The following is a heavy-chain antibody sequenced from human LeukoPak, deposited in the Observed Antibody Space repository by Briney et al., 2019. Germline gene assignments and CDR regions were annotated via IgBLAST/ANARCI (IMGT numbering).Heavy chain of an antibody. CDR1: GFTFSSYG. CDR2: IWYDGSNK. J-gene: IGHJ4*02. Sequence: GGSLRLSCAASGFTFSSYGMHWVRQAPGKGLEWVAVIWYDGSNKYYADSVKGRFTISRDNSKNTRYLQMNSLRAEDTAVYYCAVIVPGSYFDYWGQGTLVTVSS. V-gene: IGHV3-33*01. D-gene: IGHD3-22*01. CDR3: AVIVPGSYFDY.